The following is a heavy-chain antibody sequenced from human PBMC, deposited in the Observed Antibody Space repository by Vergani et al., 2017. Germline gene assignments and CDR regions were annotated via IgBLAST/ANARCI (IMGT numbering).Heavy chain of an antibody. V-gene: IGHV1-2*02. Sequence: QVQLVQSGAEVKKPGASVKVSCKASGYTFTGYYMHWVRQAPGQGLEWMGWINPNSGGTNYAQKFQGRVTMTRDTSISPAYMELSRLRSDDTAVYYCARAGGQPRGVGSPVSWFDPWGQGTLVTVSS. CDR1: GYTFTGYY. CDR2: INPNSGGT. CDR3: ARAGGQPRGVGSPVSWFDP. J-gene: IGHJ5*02. D-gene: IGHD4-23*01.